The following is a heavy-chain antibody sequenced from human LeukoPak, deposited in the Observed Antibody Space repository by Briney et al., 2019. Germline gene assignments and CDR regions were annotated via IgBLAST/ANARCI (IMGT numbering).Heavy chain of an antibody. D-gene: IGHD5-12*01. CDR3: ARDRVSVATIPEAGY. Sequence: GGTLRLFCAASGFTFSSYSMNWVRQAPGKGLEWVSSISSSSSYIYYADSVKGRFTISRDNAKNSLYLQMNSLRAEDTAVYYCARDRVSVATIPEAGYWGQGTLVTVSS. CDR1: GFTFSSYS. V-gene: IGHV3-21*01. J-gene: IGHJ4*02. CDR2: ISSSSSYI.